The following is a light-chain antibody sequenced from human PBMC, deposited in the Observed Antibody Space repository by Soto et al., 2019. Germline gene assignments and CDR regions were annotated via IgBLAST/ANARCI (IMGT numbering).Light chain of an antibody. V-gene: IGLV2-14*01. CDR1: RSDIGDSNF. Sequence: QSVLTQPASVSGSPGQSVTISCTGPRSDIGDSNFISWYQQYPGKAPRLLIYEVNNRPSGVSRRFSGSKAGNTASLTISGLLDDDEADYFCASFRSGTILVFGSGTKVTVL. CDR3: ASFRSGTILV. CDR2: EVN. J-gene: IGLJ1*01.